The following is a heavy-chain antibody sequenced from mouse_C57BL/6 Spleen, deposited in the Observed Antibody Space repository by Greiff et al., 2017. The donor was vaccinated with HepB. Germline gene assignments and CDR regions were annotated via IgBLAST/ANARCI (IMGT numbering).Heavy chain of an antibody. Sequence: VQLQQSGPELVKPGASVKISCKASGYTFTDYYMNWVKQSHGKSLEWIGDINPNNGGTSYNQKFKGKATLTVEKSSSTAYLELRSLTSEDSAVYYCALKWNAIYYYGSTYYLDYWGQGTTLTVSS. D-gene: IGHD1-1*01. J-gene: IGHJ2*01. CDR1: GYTFTDYY. CDR3: ALKWNAIYYYGSTYYLDY. CDR2: INPNNGGT. V-gene: IGHV1-26*01.